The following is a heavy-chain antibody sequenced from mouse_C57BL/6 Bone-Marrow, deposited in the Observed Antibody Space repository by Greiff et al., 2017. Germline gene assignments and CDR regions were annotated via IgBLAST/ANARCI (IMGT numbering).Heavy chain of an antibody. CDR2: INPSSGYT. CDR1: GYTFTSYW. Sequence: VQLQQSGAELAKPGASVKLSCKASGYTFTSYWMHWVKQRPGQGLEWIGYINPSSGYTKYKQKFQDKATLTADKSSSTAYMQLSSLTYEDSAVYYCAMGDPYYYIYYYAMDYWGQGTSVTVTS. D-gene: IGHD2-4*01. V-gene: IGHV1-7*01. J-gene: IGHJ4*01. CDR3: AMGDPYYYIYYYAMDY.